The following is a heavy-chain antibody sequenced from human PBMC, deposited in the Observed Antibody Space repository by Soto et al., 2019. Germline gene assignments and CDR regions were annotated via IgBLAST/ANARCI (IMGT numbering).Heavy chain of an antibody. CDR3: VRGVEGWELLLGLR. V-gene: IGHV3-30-3*01. D-gene: IGHD1-26*01. CDR1: GFTFSSYA. CDR2: ISYDGSNK. Sequence: QVQLVESGGGVVEPGRSLRLSCAASGFTFSSYAMHWVRQAPGKGLEWVAVISYDGSNKYYADSVKGRFTISRDNSKNTLYLQMNSLRAEDTAVYYCVRGVEGWELLLGLRWGQGTLVTVSS. J-gene: IGHJ4*02.